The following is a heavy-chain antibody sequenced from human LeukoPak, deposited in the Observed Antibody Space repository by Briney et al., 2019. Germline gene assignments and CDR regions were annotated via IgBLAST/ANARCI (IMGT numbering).Heavy chain of an antibody. CDR1: GYTFTGYY. CDR2: INPNSGGT. CDR3: ARDRIVVVPDGMDV. Sequence: ASVTVSCKASGYTFTGYYMHWVRQAPGQGLEWMGWINPNSGGTNYAQKFQGRVTMTRDTSISTAYMELSRLRSDDTAVYYCARDRIVVVPDGMDVWGQGTTVTVSS. D-gene: IGHD2-2*01. V-gene: IGHV1-2*02. J-gene: IGHJ6*02.